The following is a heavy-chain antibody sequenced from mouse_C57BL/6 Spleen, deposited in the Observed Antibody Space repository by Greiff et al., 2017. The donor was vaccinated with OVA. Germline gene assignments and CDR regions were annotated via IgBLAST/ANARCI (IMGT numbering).Heavy chain of an antibody. CDR1: GYTFTSYW. V-gene: IGHV1-69*01. D-gene: IGHD1-1*01. CDR2: IDPSDSYT. Sequence: QVQLQQPGAELVMPGASVKLSCKASGYTFTSYWMHWVKQRPGQGLEWIGEIDPSDSYTNYNQKFKGKSTLTVDKSSSTAYMQLSSLTSEDSAVYYCARLGVYGSSHGGYFDVWGTGTTVTVSS. J-gene: IGHJ1*03. CDR3: ARLGVYGSSHGGYFDV.